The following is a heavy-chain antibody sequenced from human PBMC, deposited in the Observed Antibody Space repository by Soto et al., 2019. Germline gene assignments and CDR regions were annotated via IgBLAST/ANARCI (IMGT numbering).Heavy chain of an antibody. CDR3: ARDDAFANENAFDL. CDR2: IKQDGTEK. V-gene: IGHV3-7*01. CDR1: GFTFNNYW. J-gene: IGHJ3*01. D-gene: IGHD1-1*01. Sequence: TGGSLRLSCAASGFTFNNYWMSWVRQAPGKGLEWVANIKQDGTEKHSVDSLKGRFTISRDNAKNSVYLQLNSLRAEDTAVYYCARDDAFANENAFDLWGQGTKVTVSS.